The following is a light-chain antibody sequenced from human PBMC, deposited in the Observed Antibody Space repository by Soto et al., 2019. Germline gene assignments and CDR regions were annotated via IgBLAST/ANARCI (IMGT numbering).Light chain of an antibody. Sequence: EIVLTQSPGTLSLSPGERATLSCRARQSVSSNYLAWYQQKPGQAPGLLIYGASSRATGIPDRFSGSGSGTDFTLTISRLEPEDFAVYYCQHYGSSLSITFGQGARLEIK. V-gene: IGKV3-20*01. CDR2: GAS. J-gene: IGKJ5*01. CDR1: QSVSSNY. CDR3: QHYGSSLSIT.